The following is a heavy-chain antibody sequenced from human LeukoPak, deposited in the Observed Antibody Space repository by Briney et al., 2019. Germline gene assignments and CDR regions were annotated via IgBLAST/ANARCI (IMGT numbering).Heavy chain of an antibody. Sequence: PSETLSLICAVYGGSLRGYYWSWIRQPRGKGLEWIGEINHSGSTNYNPSLKSRVTVSVDTSKNQFSLKLSSVTAADTAVYYCARGEVAAASPYYYYGMDVWGQGTTVTVSS. CDR3: ARGEVAAASPYYYYGMDV. V-gene: IGHV4-34*01. CDR1: GGSLRGYY. CDR2: INHSGST. D-gene: IGHD6-19*01. J-gene: IGHJ6*02.